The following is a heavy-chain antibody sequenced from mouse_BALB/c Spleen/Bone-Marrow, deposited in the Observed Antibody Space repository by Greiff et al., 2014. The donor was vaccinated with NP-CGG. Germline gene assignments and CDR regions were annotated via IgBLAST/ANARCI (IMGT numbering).Heavy chain of an antibody. D-gene: IGHD2-4*01. CDR2: IDPANGNT. CDR1: GFNIKDTY. Sequence: ESGAELVKPGASVKLSCTASGFNIKDTYMHWVKQRPEQGLEWIGRIDPANGNTKYDPKFQGKATITADTSSNTAYLQLSSLTSEDTAVYYCANYDYGWYFDVWGAGTTVTVSS. CDR3: ANYDYGWYFDV. J-gene: IGHJ1*01. V-gene: IGHV14-3*02.